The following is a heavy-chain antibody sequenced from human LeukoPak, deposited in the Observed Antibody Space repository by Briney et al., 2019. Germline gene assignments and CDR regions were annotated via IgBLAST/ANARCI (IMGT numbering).Heavy chain of an antibody. J-gene: IGHJ6*03. CDR1: GYTFTSYD. CDR2: MNPNSGNT. CDR3: ARVDSSSWYGYYYYYMDV. V-gene: IGHV1-8*01. Sequence: ASLKVSFKASGYTFTSYDINWVRQATGQGLEWMGWMNPNSGNTGYAQKFQGRVTMTRNTSISTAYMELSSLRSEDTAVYYCARVDSSSWYGYYYYYMDVWGKGTTVTVSS. D-gene: IGHD6-13*01.